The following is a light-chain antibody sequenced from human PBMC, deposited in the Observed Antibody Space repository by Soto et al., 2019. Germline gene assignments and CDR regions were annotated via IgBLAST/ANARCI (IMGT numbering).Light chain of an antibody. CDR2: AAS. Sequence: DIQMTQSPSSLSASVGDRVTISCRASQTITTYLNWYQQKPGKAPKLLIYAASSLHSGVPSRFSGSGSGTDFTFTISSLQPEDFAAYYCQQTYSALWTFGQGTKLEIK. CDR1: QTITTY. J-gene: IGKJ1*01. V-gene: IGKV1-39*01. CDR3: QQTYSALWT.